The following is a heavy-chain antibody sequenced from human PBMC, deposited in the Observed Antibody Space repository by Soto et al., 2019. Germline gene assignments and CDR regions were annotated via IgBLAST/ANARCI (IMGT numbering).Heavy chain of an antibody. V-gene: IGHV3-30*04. J-gene: IGHJ6*02. CDR2: ISYDGNNK. CDR3: ARDRVCTSATCGEFDYYYYYGMDV. D-gene: IGHD2-2*01. Sequence: PXGSLRLSCAASGFTFSNYAIHWVRQAPGKGLEWVAIISYDGNNKYNADSVKGRFTISRDNSKNTLYLQMNSLRAENTAVYYCARDRVCTSATCGEFDYYYYYGMDVWGQGSTVTVSS. CDR1: GFTFSNYA.